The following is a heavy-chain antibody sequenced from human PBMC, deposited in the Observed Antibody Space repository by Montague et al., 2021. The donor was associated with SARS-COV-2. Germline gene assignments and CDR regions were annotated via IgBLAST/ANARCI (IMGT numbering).Heavy chain of an antibody. CDR1: GDSIRESH. Sequence: ETLSLTCTVSGDSIRESHWSWIRQPPGKGLEWIGYIDNSGSTXXXPAXXXRVTLTVSASNNQFYLTLRSVTAADTAVYYCARLTGSRVYYYHYGLDVWGQGTTVTVSS. CDR2: IDNSGST. CDR3: ARLTGSRVYYYHYGLDV. J-gene: IGHJ6*02. D-gene: IGHD1-20*01. V-gene: IGHV4-4*09.